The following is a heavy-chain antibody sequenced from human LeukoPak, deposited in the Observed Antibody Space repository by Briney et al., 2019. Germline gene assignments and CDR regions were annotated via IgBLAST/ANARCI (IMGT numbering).Heavy chain of an antibody. CDR3: ASTLGYDFWSGYQSGAFDI. J-gene: IGHJ3*02. CDR2: IYYSGST. CDR1: GGSISSSSYY. V-gene: IGHV4-39*07. Sequence: SETLSLTCTVSGGSISSSSYYWGGIRQPPGKGREWIGSIYYSGSTYYNPSLKSRVTISVDTSKNQFSLKLSSVTAADTAVYYCASTLGYDFWSGYQSGAFDIWGQGTMVTVSS. D-gene: IGHD3-3*01.